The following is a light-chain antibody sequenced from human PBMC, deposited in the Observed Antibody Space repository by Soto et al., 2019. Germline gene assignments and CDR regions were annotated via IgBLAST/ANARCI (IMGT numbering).Light chain of an antibody. CDR2: EVN. Sequence: QSALTQPASVSGSPGQSITISCTGSSTDVGGYNYVSWYQQHPGKAPKLMISEVNKRPSGVSDRFSGSKSGNTASLTISGLQAEDEADYYCSSHTSSRTFVFGTGTRSPS. V-gene: IGLV2-14*01. J-gene: IGLJ1*01. CDR1: STDVGGYNY. CDR3: SSHTSSRTFV.